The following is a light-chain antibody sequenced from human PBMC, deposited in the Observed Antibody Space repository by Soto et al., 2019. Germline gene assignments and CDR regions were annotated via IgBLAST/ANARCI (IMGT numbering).Light chain of an antibody. CDR3: QQLNDYPLT. Sequence: DIPMTQSPSSLSASVGDRVTITCRASQGISTYLNWYQQKPGKAPKLLIYAASSLQSGVPSRFSGSGFGTDFTLTISSLQPEDFATYYCQQLNDYPLTFGGGTKVDIK. V-gene: IGKV1-39*01. J-gene: IGKJ4*01. CDR1: QGISTY. CDR2: AAS.